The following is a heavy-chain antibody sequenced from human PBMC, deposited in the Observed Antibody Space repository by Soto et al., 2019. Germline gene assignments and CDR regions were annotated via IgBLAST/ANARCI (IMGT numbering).Heavy chain of an antibody. CDR3: ARDHYGAGNYYFDY. D-gene: IGHD3-10*01. J-gene: IGHJ4*02. CDR1: GFTFSTYS. V-gene: IGHV3-21*01. CDR2: ISSSSSYM. Sequence: EVQLVESGGGLVKPGGSLRLSCAASGFTFSTYSMNWVRQAPGKGLEWVAFISSSSSYMNYADSVKGRFTISRDNAKNSVYLHMNRLRAEDTAVYYCARDHYGAGNYYFDYWGQGTLVTVSS.